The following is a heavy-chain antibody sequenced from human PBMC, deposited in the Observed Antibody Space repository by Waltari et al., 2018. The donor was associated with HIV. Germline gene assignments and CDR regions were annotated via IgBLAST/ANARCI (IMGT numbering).Heavy chain of an antibody. Sequence: EVQLVESGGGLVQPGGSLRLSCEATGSTLPSDWMTWVNQDPGKWLEWVASIKGDGGENGYVVSGKGRCTYSRDNAKTSVYLQMNSRRAEATAVYYCARSLSDAFDLWGQGTMVTVSS. J-gene: IGHJ3*01. CDR3: ARSLSDAFDL. CDR2: IKGDGGEN. V-gene: IGHV3-7*01. CDR1: GSTLPSDW.